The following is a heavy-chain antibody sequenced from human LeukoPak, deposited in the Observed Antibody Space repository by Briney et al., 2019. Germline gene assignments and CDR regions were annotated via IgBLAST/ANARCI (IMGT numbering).Heavy chain of an antibody. V-gene: IGHV1-2*02. CDR3: ARSTRYNWNDDY. D-gene: IGHD1-1*01. CDR2: INPNSGGT. CDR1: GYTFTGYY. J-gene: IGHJ4*02. Sequence: AAVKVSCKASGYTFTGYYMHWVRQAPGQGLEWMGWINPNSGGTNYAQKFQGRVTMTRDTSISTAYMELSRLRSDDTAVYYCARSTRYNWNDDYWGQGTLVTVSS.